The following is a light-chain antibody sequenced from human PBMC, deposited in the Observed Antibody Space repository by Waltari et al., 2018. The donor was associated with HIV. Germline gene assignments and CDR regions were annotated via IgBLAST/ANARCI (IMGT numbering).Light chain of an antibody. CDR2: RSN. CDR3: AAWDDSLSVPV. CDR1: SSNIGNNH. V-gene: IGLV1-47*01. Sequence: QSVLTQPASASGTPGQRVTFSCSGSSSNIGNNHVYWYQQLPGTAPKVLIYRSNLRPSGVPDPFPGSKSCTSASLAISVLRSEDEAGYYCAAWDDSLSVPVFGGGTKVTVL. J-gene: IGLJ3*02.